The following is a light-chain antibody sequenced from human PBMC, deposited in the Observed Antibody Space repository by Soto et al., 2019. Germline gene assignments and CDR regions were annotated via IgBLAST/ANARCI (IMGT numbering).Light chain of an antibody. CDR2: KAS. J-gene: IGKJ1*01. CDR3: QQYYSYRA. Sequence: DVKMTQSPSTLSASLGERATLTCRTSQSISNWLAWHQQKPGKAPKLLIYKASSLQNGVPSRFSGSGSGTEFTLTISSLQPDDAATYYCQQYYSYRAFGQGTKVDIK. CDR1: QSISNW. V-gene: IGKV1-5*03.